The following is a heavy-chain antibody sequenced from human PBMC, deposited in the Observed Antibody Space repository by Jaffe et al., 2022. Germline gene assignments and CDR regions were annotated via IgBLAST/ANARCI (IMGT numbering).Heavy chain of an antibody. Sequence: QVQLQQWGAGLLKPSETLSLTCAVYGGSFSGYYWSWIRQPPGKGLEWIGEINHSGSTNYNPSLKSRVTISVDTSKNQFSLKLSSVTAADTAVYYCARVRYCSGGSCYSFRGRNAEYFQHWGQGTLVTVSS. CDR3: ARVRYCSGGSCYSFRGRNAEYFQH. D-gene: IGHD2-15*01. CDR2: INHSGST. J-gene: IGHJ1*01. CDR1: GGSFSGYY. V-gene: IGHV4-34*01.